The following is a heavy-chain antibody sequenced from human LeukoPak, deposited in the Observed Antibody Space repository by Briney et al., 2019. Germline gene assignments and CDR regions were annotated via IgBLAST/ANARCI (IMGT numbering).Heavy chain of an antibody. CDR1: GFTFSSYA. CDR2: ISSSSSYT. Sequence: GGSLRLSCAASGFTFSSYAMSWVRQAPGKGLEWVSYISSSSSYTNYADSVKGRFTISRDNAKNSLYLQMNSLRAEDTAVYYCASSPGAGSARYFQHWGQGTLVTVSS. J-gene: IGHJ1*01. V-gene: IGHV3-21*05. CDR3: ASSPGAGSARYFQH. D-gene: IGHD6-19*01.